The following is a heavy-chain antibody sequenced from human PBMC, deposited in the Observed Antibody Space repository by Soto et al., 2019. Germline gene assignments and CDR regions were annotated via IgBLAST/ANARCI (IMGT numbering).Heavy chain of an antibody. J-gene: IGHJ3*01. CDR1: GDTFSHYV. CDR3: ARIGVGSRR. CDR2: LAPISGSP. Sequence: VQMVQSGAEVKEPGSSVKVSCTNSGDTFSHYVMSWVRQAPGQGLEWMGSLAPISGSPNYAERVEGRLTISADAGTSTMYMELRSLKYDDTAVYYCARIGVGSRRWGQGKMVTVAS. D-gene: IGHD1-26*01. V-gene: IGHV1-69*18.